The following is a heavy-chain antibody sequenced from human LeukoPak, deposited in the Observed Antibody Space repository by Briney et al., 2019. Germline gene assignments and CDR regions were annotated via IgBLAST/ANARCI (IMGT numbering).Heavy chain of an antibody. CDR3: ARHPYFDGVAY. CDR2: IYHSGTT. CDR1: GASISSPNW. Sequence: SGTLSLTCAVSGASISSPNWWSWVRQSPGKGLQWIGEIYHSGTTNYNPSLKSRVTISLDKSKNQFSLELTSVTAADTAVYYCARHPYFDGVAYRGLGTLVTVSS. V-gene: IGHV4-4*02. D-gene: IGHD3-9*01. J-gene: IGHJ1*01.